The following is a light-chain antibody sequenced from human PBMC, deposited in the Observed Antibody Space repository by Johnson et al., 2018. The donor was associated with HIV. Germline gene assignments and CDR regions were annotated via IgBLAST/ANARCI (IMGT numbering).Light chain of an antibody. CDR3: GTWDGSLRAGF. V-gene: IGLV1-51*01. J-gene: IGLJ1*01. CDR2: DNN. Sequence: QSVLTQPPSVSAAPGQKVTISCSGSSSNIGNNYVSWYQQIPGTAPKLLIYDNNKRPSGIPDRFSGSKSGTSATLGITRLQTGDEADYYCGTWDGSLRAGFFGTGTKGTFL. CDR1: SSNIGNNY.